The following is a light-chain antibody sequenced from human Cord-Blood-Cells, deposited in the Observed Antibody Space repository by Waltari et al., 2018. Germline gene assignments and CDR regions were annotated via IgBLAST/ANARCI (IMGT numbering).Light chain of an antibody. CDR3: QQYNSYSYT. CDR2: DAP. J-gene: IGKJ2*01. CDR1: QSISSW. V-gene: IGKV1-5*01. Sequence: DIQMTQSPSTLSASVGARVTITCRASQSISSWLAWYQQKPGKAPKLLIYDAPSLESGVPSRFSGSGSGTEFTLTISSLQPDDFATYYCQQYNSYSYTFGQGTKLEIK.